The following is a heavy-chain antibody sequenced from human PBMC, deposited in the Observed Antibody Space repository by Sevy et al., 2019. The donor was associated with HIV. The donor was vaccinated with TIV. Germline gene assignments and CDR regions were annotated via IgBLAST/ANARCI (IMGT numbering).Heavy chain of an antibody. V-gene: IGHV3-21*01. Sequence: GGSLRLSCAASGFTFSSYSMNWVRQAPGKGLEWVSSISSSSSYIYYADSVKGRFTISRDNAKNSLYLQMNSLRAEDTAVYYCARDARGYSGYLGHWGQGTLVTVSS. CDR2: ISSSSSYI. CDR1: GFTFSSYS. D-gene: IGHD5-12*01. CDR3: ARDARGYSGYLGH. J-gene: IGHJ4*02.